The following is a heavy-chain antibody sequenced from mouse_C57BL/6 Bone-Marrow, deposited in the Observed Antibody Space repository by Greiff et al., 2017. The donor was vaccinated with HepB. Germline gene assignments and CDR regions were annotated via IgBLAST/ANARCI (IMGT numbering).Heavy chain of an antibody. CDR1: GFTFSSYG. Sequence: EVMLVESGGDLVKPGGSLKLSCAASGFTFSSYGMSWVRQTPDKRLEWVATISSGGSYTYYPDSVKGRFTISRDNAKNTLYLQMSSLKSEDTAMYYCARQGGYYENYWGQGTTLTVSS. CDR3: ARQGGYYENY. CDR2: ISSGGSYT. V-gene: IGHV5-6*01. D-gene: IGHD2-3*01. J-gene: IGHJ2*01.